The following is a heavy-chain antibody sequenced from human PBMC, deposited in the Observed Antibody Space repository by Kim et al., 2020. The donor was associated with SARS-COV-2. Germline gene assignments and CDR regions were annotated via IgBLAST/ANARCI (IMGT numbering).Heavy chain of an antibody. CDR1: GGTFSSYA. D-gene: IGHD3-22*01. V-gene: IGHV1-69*06. J-gene: IGHJ5*02. CDR3: ARGYNDYYDSSGYYRHYNWFDP. Sequence: SVKVSCKASGGTFSSYAISWVRQAPGQGLEWMGGIIPIFGTANYAQKFQGRVTITADKSTSTAYMELSSLRSEDTAVYYCARGYNDYYDSSGYYRHYNWFDPWGQGTLVTVSS. CDR2: IIPIFGTA.